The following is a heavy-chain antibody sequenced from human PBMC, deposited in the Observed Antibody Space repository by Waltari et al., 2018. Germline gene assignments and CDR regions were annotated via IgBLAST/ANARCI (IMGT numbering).Heavy chain of an antibody. V-gene: IGHV5-51*01. CDR3: AIQPPQGQLGSYFYSGMDV. D-gene: IGHD3-16*01. CDR2: IYFGDSET. Sequence: EVQLVQSGAEVKKPGESLKISCRGSGYRFTIYWIAWVRQMPGKGLEWMGIIYFGDSETRYSPSFQGQVTISADKSISTAYLQWSRLKTSDTATYYCAIQPPQGQLGSYFYSGMDVWGQGTTVTVSS. J-gene: IGHJ6*02. CDR1: GYRFTIYW.